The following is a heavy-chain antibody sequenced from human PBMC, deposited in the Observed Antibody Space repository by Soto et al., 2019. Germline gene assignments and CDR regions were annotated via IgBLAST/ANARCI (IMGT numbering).Heavy chain of an antibody. CDR3: ARDDPWFDP. Sequence: PSETLSLTCTVSGASISSYYWSWIRQPPGKGLEWIGYIYYSGSTNYNPSLKSRVTISVDTSKNQFSLKLSSVTAADTAVYYCARDDPWFDPWGQGTLVTVSS. CDR1: GASISSYY. V-gene: IGHV4-59*12. J-gene: IGHJ5*02. CDR2: IYYSGST.